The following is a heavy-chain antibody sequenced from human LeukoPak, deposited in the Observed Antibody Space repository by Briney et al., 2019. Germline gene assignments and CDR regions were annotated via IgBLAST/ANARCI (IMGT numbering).Heavy chain of an antibody. J-gene: IGHJ4*02. CDR2: IYTSGST. CDR1: GGSVSSGDYY. Sequence: SETLSLTCTVSGGSVSSGDYYWTWIRQPAGKGLEWIGRIYTSGSTTYSPSLKSRVTISRDTSKNQFSLRLSSVTAADTAVYYCARGGGLLNYLGQGILVTVSS. D-gene: IGHD2/OR15-2a*01. CDR3: ARGGGLLNY. V-gene: IGHV4-61*02.